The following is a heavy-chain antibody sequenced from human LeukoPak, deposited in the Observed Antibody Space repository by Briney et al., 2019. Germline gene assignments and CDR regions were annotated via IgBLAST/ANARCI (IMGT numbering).Heavy chain of an antibody. Sequence: GGSLRLSCAASGFTFSNAWMSWVRQAPGKGLEWVGRIKSKTDGGTTDYAAPVKGRFTISRDDSKNTLYLQMNSLKTEDTAVYYCTTGGSGYDFSYYYYMDVWGKGTTVTVSS. CDR3: TTGGSGYDFSYYYYMDV. J-gene: IGHJ6*03. CDR1: GFTFSNAW. D-gene: IGHD5-12*01. V-gene: IGHV3-15*01. CDR2: IKSKTDGGTT.